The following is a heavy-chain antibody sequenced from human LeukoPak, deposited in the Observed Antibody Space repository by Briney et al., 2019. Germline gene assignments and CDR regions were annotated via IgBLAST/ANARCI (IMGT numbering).Heavy chain of an antibody. Sequence: PGGSLRLSCAASGFTFSTYAMHWVRQAPGKGLERVAVISYDGGNEHYANSVNGRFTISRDNSKNTLYLQMNSLRAEDTAVYYCARCSRWLQLGNDYWGQGTLVTVSS. D-gene: IGHD5-24*01. CDR2: ISYDGGNE. CDR3: ARCSRWLQLGNDY. J-gene: IGHJ4*02. CDR1: GFTFSTYA. V-gene: IGHV3-30*01.